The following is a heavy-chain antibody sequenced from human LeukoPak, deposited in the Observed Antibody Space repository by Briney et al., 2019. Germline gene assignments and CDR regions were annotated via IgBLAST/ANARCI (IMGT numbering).Heavy chain of an antibody. Sequence: SDTLSLACAVSGYSITSSSWWGWIRQPPGKGLEWIGYIYHSGTTYYNPSLQSRVTMSVDTSKNQFSLKLSSVTAVDTAVYYCARKENVYYYFDYWGQGTLVTVSS. CDR1: GYSITSSSW. CDR2: IYHSGTT. V-gene: IGHV4-28*01. CDR3: ARKENVYYYFDY. J-gene: IGHJ4*02. D-gene: IGHD3-10*01.